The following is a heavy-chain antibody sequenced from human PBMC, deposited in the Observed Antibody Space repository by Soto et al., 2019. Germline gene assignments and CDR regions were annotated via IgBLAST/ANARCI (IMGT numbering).Heavy chain of an antibody. Sequence: PGGSLRLSCAASGFRFDDYNIHWVRQAPGKGLEWVSLITWNGGNTYYAGSVKGRFTISRDGTTESVSLQMTSLKREDTGLYYCARETLSFGSALDVWGQGTMVTVSS. D-gene: IGHD3-3*01. CDR1: GFRFDDYN. V-gene: IGHV3-43*01. CDR3: ARETLSFGSALDV. CDR2: ITWNGGNT. J-gene: IGHJ6*02.